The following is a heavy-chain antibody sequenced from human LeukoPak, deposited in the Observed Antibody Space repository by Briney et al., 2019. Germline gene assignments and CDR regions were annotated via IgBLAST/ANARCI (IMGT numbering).Heavy chain of an antibody. CDR3: ARATVFGEYYGSGSYGPLFDY. D-gene: IGHD3-10*01. V-gene: IGHV1-69*05. Sequence: GASVKVSCKASGGTFSSYAISWVRHAPGQGLEWMGGIIPIFGTANYAQKFQGRVTITTDESTSTAYMELSSLRSEDTAVYYCARATVFGEYYGSGSYGPLFDYWGQGTLVTVSS. J-gene: IGHJ4*02. CDR1: GGTFSSYA. CDR2: IIPIFGTA.